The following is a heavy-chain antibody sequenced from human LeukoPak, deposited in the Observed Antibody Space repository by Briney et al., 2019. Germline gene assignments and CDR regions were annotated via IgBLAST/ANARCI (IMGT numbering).Heavy chain of an antibody. J-gene: IGHJ4*02. V-gene: IGHV1-3*03. CDR1: GYTFTSYA. CDR3: ARVSVTTNDRGFDY. D-gene: IGHD4-11*01. CDR2: INAGNGNT. Sequence: ASVKVSCKTSGYTFTSYAMHWVRQAPGQRLEWMGWINAGNGNTKYSQEFQGRVTITRDTSASTAYMELSSLRSEDMAVYYCARVSVTTNDRGFDYWGQGTLVTVPS.